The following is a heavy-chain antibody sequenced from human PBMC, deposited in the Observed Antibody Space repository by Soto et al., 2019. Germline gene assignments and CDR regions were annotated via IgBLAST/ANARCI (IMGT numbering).Heavy chain of an antibody. V-gene: IGHV1-18*01. CDR3: ERHGRDYNAYTGVYSSYGMNV. J-gene: IGHJ6*01. CDR1: GYTFTNYG. D-gene: IGHD7-27*01. CDR2: INGDNGDT. Sequence: VQLVQSGAEVKQPGASVKVSCKASGYTFTNYGVTWVRQAPGQGLEWMGWINGDNGDTHYAQNVQGKATMTTDKSTRTSYMELRSLKSADTACYYCERHGRDYNAYTGVYSSYGMNVWGQGTSITVSS.